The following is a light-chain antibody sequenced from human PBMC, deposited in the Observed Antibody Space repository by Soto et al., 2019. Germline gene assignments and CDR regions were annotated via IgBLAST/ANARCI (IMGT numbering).Light chain of an antibody. CDR3: MQRIEFPYT. Sequence: DLVMTQTPLSLPVTPGEPASISCRSSQSLLRSHDGNTYLDGYLQKPGQSPQLLIYTLSYRPSGVPDRFSGSWSGTDFTLKISKVEAEDVGVYYCMQRIEFPYTFGQGTKLEIK. J-gene: IGKJ2*01. CDR1: QSLLRSHDGNTY. CDR2: TLS. V-gene: IGKV2-40*01.